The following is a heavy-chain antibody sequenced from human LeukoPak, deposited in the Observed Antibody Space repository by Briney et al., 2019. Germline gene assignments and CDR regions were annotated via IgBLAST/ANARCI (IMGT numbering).Heavy chain of an antibody. J-gene: IGHJ5*02. CDR2: IYYSGGT. CDR3: ARLGRGGFSRHWFDP. D-gene: IGHD2-15*01. Sequence: PSETLSLTCTVSGGSIINYYWSWIRQPPGKGLEWIGYIYYSGGTNYNPSLKSRVTISVDTSKNQFSLKLSSVTAADTAVYYCARLGRGGFSRHWFDPWGQGTLVTVSS. V-gene: IGHV4-59*08. CDR1: GGSIINYY.